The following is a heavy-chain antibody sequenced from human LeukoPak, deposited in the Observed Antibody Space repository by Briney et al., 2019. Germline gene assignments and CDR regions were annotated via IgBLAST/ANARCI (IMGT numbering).Heavy chain of an antibody. D-gene: IGHD4-11*01. CDR1: GFTFRSSA. V-gene: IGHV3-30*04. J-gene: IGHJ4*02. Sequence: PGGSLRLSCVASGFTFRSSAMHWVRQAPGRGLEWVAVISYDETNKYYADSVKGRVTISRDNSKNTVYLQMNSLKVEDTAVYYCARDDYSGSEFATKSLIDYWGQGTLVTVSS. CDR2: ISYDETNK. CDR3: ARDDYSGSEFATKSLIDY.